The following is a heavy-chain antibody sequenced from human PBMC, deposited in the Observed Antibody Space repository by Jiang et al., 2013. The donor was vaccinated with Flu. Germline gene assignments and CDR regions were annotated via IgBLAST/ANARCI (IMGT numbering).Heavy chain of an antibody. CDR1: GGSFSGYY. Sequence: LLKPSETLSLTCAVYGGSFSGYYWSWIRQPPGKGLEWIGEINHSGSTNYNPSLKSRVTISVDTSKNQFSLKLSSVTAADTAVYYCARGQRRRGWYIQWGQGTLVTVSS. D-gene: IGHD6-19*01. CDR2: INHSGST. V-gene: IGHV4-34*01. J-gene: IGHJ4*02. CDR3: ARGQRRRGWYIQ.